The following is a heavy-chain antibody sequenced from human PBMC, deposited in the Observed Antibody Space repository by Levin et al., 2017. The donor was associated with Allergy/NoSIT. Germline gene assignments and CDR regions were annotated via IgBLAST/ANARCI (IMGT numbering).Heavy chain of an antibody. CDR1: GFTFSSYA. Sequence: GGSLRLSCAASGFTFSSYAMHWVRQAPGKGLEWVAVISYDGSNKYYADSVKGRFTISRDNSKNTLYLQMNSLRAEDTAVYYCAILLGYCSGGSCYEADAFDIWGQGTMVTVSS. CDR3: AILLGYCSGGSCYEADAFDI. CDR2: ISYDGSNK. J-gene: IGHJ3*02. D-gene: IGHD2-15*01. V-gene: IGHV3-30-3*01.